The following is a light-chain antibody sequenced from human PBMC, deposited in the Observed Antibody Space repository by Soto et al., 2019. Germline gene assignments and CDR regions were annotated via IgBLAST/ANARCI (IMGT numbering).Light chain of an antibody. CDR3: QRRGNGPGR. CDR1: QSVSSY. CDR2: DSS. Sequence: EIVLTQSPATLSLSPGERATLSCRASQSVSSYLAWYQQKPGQAPRLLIYDSSNRAAGIPARFSGSGSGTDFTLPSGGLELENFAVNYFQRRGNGPGRSGQGPRWKSN. J-gene: IGKJ1*01. V-gene: IGKV3-11*01.